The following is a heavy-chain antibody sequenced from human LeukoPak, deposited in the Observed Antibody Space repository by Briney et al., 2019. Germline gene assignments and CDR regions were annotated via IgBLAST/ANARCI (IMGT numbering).Heavy chain of an antibody. V-gene: IGHV3-7*01. CDR3: ARDLSGSYYLDWYFDL. D-gene: IGHD1-26*01. J-gene: IGHJ2*01. CDR2: IKQDGSEK. Sequence: GGSLRLSCAASGFTFGTYWMTWVRQAPGKGLEWVANIKQDGSEKYYVDSVKGRFTISRDNAKNSLYLQMNSLRAEDTAVYYCARDLSGSYYLDWYFDLWGRGTLVTVSS. CDR1: GFTFGTYW.